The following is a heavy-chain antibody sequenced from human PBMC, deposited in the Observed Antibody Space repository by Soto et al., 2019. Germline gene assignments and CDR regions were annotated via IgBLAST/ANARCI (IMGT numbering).Heavy chain of an antibody. CDR2: INPNSGGT. D-gene: IGHD3-9*01. V-gene: IGHV1-2*02. CDR3: ARDSHYDILTGYSRNAFDM. CDR1: GYSFAGHY. Sequence: ASVKVSCKTSGYSFAGHYLHWVRQAPGQGLDWMGWINPNSGGTIYAQKFQGRVTMTRDTSISTAYMVLTSLRSDDTAVYYCARDSHYDILTGYSRNAFDMWGRGTVVTVSS. J-gene: IGHJ3*02.